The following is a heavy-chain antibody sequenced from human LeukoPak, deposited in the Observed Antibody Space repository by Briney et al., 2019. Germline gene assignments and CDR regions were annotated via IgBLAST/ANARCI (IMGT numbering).Heavy chain of an antibody. J-gene: IGHJ4*02. Sequence: GGSLRLSCAASGFTFSSYSMNWVRQAPGKGLEWVSSISSSSSYIYYADSVKGRFTISRDNAKNSLYLQMNSLRAEDTAVYYCARDYSVGATDFDYWGQGTLVTVSS. CDR3: ARDYSVGATDFDY. CDR1: GFTFSSYS. V-gene: IGHV3-21*01. CDR2: ISSSSSYI. D-gene: IGHD1-26*01.